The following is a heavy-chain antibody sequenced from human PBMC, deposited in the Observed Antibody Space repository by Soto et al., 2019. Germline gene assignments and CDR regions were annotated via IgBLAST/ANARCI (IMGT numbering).Heavy chain of an antibody. D-gene: IGHD6-13*01. CDR2: INHSGST. J-gene: IGHJ6*03. Sequence: SSESLSLTCAVYGGSLRSYLVAGICQPPGKGLEWIGEINHSGSTNYNPSLKSRVTISVHTSKNQFSLKLSSVTAADTAVYYCARGRATTQEQAAGPIYYYYDSDVWVKGTTVPVTS. CDR3: ARGRATTQEQAAGPIYYYYDSDV. V-gene: IGHV4-34*01. CDR1: GGSLRSYL.